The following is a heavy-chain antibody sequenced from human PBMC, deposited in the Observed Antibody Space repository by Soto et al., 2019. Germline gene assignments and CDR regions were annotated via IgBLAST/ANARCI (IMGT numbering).Heavy chain of an antibody. CDR2: IYYSEST. Sequence: SETLSLTCTVSGGSISSSSYYWGWIRQPPGKGLEWIGIIYYSESTYYNPSLKSRVTISVDTSKNQFSLKLSSVTAADTAVFYCGRYCPGGSCGGFDLWGRGTLVTVPQ. V-gene: IGHV4-39*01. D-gene: IGHD2-15*01. CDR3: GRYCPGGSCGGFDL. J-gene: IGHJ2*01. CDR1: GGSISSSSYY.